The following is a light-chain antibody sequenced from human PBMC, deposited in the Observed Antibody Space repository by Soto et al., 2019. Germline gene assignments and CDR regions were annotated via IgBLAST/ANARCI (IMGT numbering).Light chain of an antibody. V-gene: IGLV6-57*04. Sequence: NFMLTQPHSVSESPGKTLSISCTRSSGSIANNYVQWYQQRPGSAPTTVIYENNQRLSGVPDRFSGSTDGSSNSASLTSSGLQTEDEADYYCQSYDSDFVVCGGGTKLTVL. CDR2: ENN. CDR1: SGSIANNY. CDR3: QSYDSDFVV. J-gene: IGLJ2*01.